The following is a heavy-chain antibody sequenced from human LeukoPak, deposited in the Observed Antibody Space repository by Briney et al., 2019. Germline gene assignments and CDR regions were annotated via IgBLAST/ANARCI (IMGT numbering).Heavy chain of an antibody. Sequence: GGSQRLSCAASGFTFSSYSMNWVRQAPGKGLEWVSSISSSSSYIYYADSVKGRFTISGDNAKNSLYLQMNSLRAEDTAVYYCARSWDIVVVPAAMSFDYWGQGTLVTVSS. CDR3: ARSWDIVVVPAAMSFDY. CDR2: ISSSSSYI. J-gene: IGHJ4*02. V-gene: IGHV3-21*01. D-gene: IGHD2-2*01. CDR1: GFTFSSYS.